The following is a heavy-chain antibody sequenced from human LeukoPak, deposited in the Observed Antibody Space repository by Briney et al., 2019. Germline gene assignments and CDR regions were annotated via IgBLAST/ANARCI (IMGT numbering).Heavy chain of an antibody. CDR3: ARGGLGYCSGGSCPTSWFDP. V-gene: IGHV1-18*01. Sequence: ASVKVSCKASGYTFTNYGISWVRQAPGQGLEWMGWISPYNGNTDYPQKVQGRVTMTTDTSTSTAYMELRSLRSDDTAVHYCARGGLGYCSGGSCPTSWFDPWGQGTLVTVSS. CDR2: ISPYNGNT. CDR1: GYTFTNYG. J-gene: IGHJ5*02. D-gene: IGHD2-15*01.